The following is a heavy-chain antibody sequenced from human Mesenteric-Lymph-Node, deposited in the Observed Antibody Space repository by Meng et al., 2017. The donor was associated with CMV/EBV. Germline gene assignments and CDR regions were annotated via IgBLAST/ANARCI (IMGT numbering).Heavy chain of an antibody. CDR3: AKDLRAMDV. CDR2: ISGSGGST. V-gene: IGHV3-23*01. Sequence: GGSLRLSCAASRFTSGSYAMSWARQAPGKGLEWVSAISGSGGSTFYADSVKGRFTISRDNSKNTLYLQMNSLRAEDTAVYYCAKDLRAMDVWGQGTTVTVSS. J-gene: IGHJ6*02. CDR1: RFTSGSYA.